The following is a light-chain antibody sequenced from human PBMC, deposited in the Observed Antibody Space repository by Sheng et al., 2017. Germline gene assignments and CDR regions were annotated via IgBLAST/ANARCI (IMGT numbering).Light chain of an antibody. CDR1: QSISSN. CDR3: QQYGSSPRT. CDR2: GAS. J-gene: IGKJ3*01. V-gene: IGKV3-15*01. Sequence: EIVMTQSPATLSVSPGERATLSCRGSQSISSNLAWYQQKPGQAPRLLIYGASTRATGIPARFSGSGSGTDFTLSISRLEPEDFAVYYCQQYGSSPRTFGPGT.